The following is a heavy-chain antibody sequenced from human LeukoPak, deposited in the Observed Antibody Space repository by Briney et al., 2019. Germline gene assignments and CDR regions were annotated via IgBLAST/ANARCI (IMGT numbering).Heavy chain of an antibody. CDR3: ARDKAPPFSSNRYYYGMDV. CDR2: ICHSGST. Sequence: SGTLSLTCAVSGFSISSSNWWSWVRQSPGKGLEWIGEICHSGSTNYNPSLKSRVTISLDKPKKQFSLQLSSVTAADTAVYYCARDKAPPFSSNRYYYGMDVWGKGTTVTVSS. J-gene: IGHJ6*04. CDR1: GFSISSSNW. D-gene: IGHD6-13*01. V-gene: IGHV4-4*02.